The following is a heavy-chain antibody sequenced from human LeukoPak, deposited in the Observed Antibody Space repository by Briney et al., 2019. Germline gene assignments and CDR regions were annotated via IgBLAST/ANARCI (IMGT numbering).Heavy chain of an antibody. Sequence: PSETLSLTCTVSGGSISRHYWSWIRQPPGKGLEWIGYIYHSGSTNYNPSLKSRVTISVDTSKNQFSLKVSSVTAADTAAYYCARDPSYSSSSYYYYYGMDVWGQGTTVTVSS. V-gene: IGHV4-59*11. CDR1: GGSISRHY. CDR2: IYHSGST. J-gene: IGHJ6*02. D-gene: IGHD6-13*01. CDR3: ARDPSYSSSSYYYYYGMDV.